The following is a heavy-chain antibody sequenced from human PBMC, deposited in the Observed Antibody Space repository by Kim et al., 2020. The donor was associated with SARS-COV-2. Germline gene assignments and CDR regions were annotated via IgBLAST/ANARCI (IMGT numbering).Heavy chain of an antibody. CDR1: GFTSRTYW. Sequence: GGSLRLSCAASGFTSRTYWINWVRQTPGKGLVWVSRVSGDASITHYADSVKGRFTMSRDNAENTVYLQINSLRGDDTAVYYCARGMFRNGLDVWGQGTTVTVS. CDR2: VSGDASIT. CDR3: ARGMFRNGLDV. J-gene: IGHJ6*02. V-gene: IGHV3-74*01. D-gene: IGHD1-1*01.